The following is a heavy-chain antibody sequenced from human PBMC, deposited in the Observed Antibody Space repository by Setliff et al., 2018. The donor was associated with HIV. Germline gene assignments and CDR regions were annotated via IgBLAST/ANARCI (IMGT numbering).Heavy chain of an antibody. V-gene: IGHV4-30-2*01. J-gene: IGHJ4*01. CDR1: GASISSGDYS. D-gene: IGHD3-10*01. CDR2: FYHSGNT. CDR3: ARDRGEKGYCDS. Sequence: SETLSLTCAISGASISSGDYSWSWIRQPPGRDLEWIGYFYHSGNTYYSPSLHSRVTLSVDKSKNEFYLSLASVTAADTAVYYCARDRGEKGYCDSWGHGALVTVS.